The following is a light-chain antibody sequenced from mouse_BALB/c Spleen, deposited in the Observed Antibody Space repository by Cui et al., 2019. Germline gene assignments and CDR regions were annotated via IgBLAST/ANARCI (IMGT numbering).Light chain of an antibody. J-gene: IGKJ2*01. CDR3: LQYDHLYT. CDR1: QGSNKY. Sequence: ILSTPYPSPLPAALEGKVTITCKASQGSNKYIAWYQHKPGKGPRLLLHYPFTLAPGIPSRFGGSGSGRYYSFSISNLEPEDIATYYWLQYDHLYTFGGGTKLEIK. CDR2: YPF. V-gene: IGKV19-93*01.